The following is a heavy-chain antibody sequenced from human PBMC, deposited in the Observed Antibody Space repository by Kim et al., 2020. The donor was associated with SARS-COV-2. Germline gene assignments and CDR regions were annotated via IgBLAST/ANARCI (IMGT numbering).Heavy chain of an antibody. Sequence: SVKSRFTISRGESRDTAYLQRNSLKTEDTAVYYCARVCPIPGGWYDAFDIWGQGTMVTVSS. CDR3: ARVCPIPGGWYDAFDI. V-gene: IGHV3-73*01. J-gene: IGHJ3*02. D-gene: IGHD6-19*01.